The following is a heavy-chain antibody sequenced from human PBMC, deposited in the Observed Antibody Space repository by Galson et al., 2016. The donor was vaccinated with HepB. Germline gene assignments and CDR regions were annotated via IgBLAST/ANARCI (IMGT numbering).Heavy chain of an antibody. CDR1: GYSFTSYW. Sequence: QSGAEVKKPGESLKISCQGSGYSFTSYWITWVRQMPGKGLEWMGIIYPDDSDTRYSPSFQGLVTISVDKSISTAYLQWSSLKASDTAMYYCARQKGSGWYDEIFDVWGQGTMVTVSS. CDR3: ARQKGSGWYDEIFDV. D-gene: IGHD6-19*01. J-gene: IGHJ3*01. CDR2: IYPDDSDT. V-gene: IGHV5-51*01.